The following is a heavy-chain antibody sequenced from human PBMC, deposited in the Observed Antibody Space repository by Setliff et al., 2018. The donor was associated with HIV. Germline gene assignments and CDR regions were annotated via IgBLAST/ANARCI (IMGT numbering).Heavy chain of an antibody. D-gene: IGHD3-3*01. V-gene: IGHV1-2*02. CDR2: INPKSGGT. J-gene: IGHJ4*02. Sequence: GASVKVSCKASGYTFTSYGISWVRQAPGQGLEWMGWINPKSGGTNYAQKFQGRVTMSSDTSISTAYMELGRLRSDDTAVYYCAALTGVKSFDFLEYLLYDYWGQGTQVTVSS. CDR1: GYTFTSYG. CDR3: AALTGVKSFDFLEYLLYDY.